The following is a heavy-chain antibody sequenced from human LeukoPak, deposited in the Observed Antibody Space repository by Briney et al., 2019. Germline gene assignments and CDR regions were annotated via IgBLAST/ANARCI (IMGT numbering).Heavy chain of an antibody. CDR3: ARSEGSDSSGYYASGDAFDI. J-gene: IGHJ3*02. CDR1: GGSISSSNW. Sequence: SETLSLTCAVSGGSISSSNWWSWVRQPPGKGLEWIGEIYHSGSTNYNPSLKSRVTISIDKSKNQFSLKLSSVTAADTAVYYCARSEGSDSSGYYASGDAFDIWGQGTMVTVSS. D-gene: IGHD3-22*01. CDR2: IYHSGST. V-gene: IGHV4-4*02.